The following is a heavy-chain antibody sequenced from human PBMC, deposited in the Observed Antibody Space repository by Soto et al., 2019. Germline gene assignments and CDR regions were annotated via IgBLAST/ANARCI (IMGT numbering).Heavy chain of an antibody. Sequence: PSETLSLTCTVSGGSISSGGYYWSWIRQHPGKGLEWIGYIYYSGSTYYNPSLKSRVTISVDTSKNQFSLKLSSVTAADTAVYYCARITQFFTYYYFDYWGQGTLVTVSS. J-gene: IGHJ4*02. CDR2: IYYSGST. D-gene: IGHD3-16*01. V-gene: IGHV4-31*03. CDR3: ARITQFFTYYYFDY. CDR1: GGSISSGGYY.